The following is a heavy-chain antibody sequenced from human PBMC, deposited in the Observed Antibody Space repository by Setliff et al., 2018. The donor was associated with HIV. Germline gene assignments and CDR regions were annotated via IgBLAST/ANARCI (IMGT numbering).Heavy chain of an antibody. CDR2: INHSGGT. V-gene: IGHV4-34*01. Sequence: NPSETLSLTCAVYGGSFSAYYWSWIRQTPGKGLEWIGEINHSGGTNYNPSLKSRVTISVDTSKNQFSLRLRSVTAADTAVYYCARVSCSSWYSIPRYYYYSMDVWGNGTTVTVSS. D-gene: IGHD6-13*01. J-gene: IGHJ6*03. CDR1: GGSFSAYY. CDR3: ARVSCSSWYSIPRYYYYSMDV.